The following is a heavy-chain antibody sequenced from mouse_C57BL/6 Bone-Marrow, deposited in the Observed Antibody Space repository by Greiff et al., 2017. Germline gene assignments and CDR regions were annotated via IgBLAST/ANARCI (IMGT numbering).Heavy chain of an antibody. J-gene: IGHJ3*01. CDR3: AREGYYRFAY. D-gene: IGHD2-3*01. V-gene: IGHV1-81*01. CDR1: GYTFTSYG. Sequence: QVQLKESGAELARPGASVKLSCTASGYTFTSYGISWVKQRTGQGLEWIGEIYPRSGNTYYNEKFKGKATLTADKSSSTAYMELRSLTSEDSAVYFCAREGYYRFAYWGQGTLVTVSA. CDR2: IYPRSGNT.